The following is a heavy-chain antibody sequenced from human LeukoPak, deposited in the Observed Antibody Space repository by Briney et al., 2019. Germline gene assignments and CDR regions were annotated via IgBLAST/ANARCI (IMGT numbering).Heavy chain of an antibody. J-gene: IGHJ4*02. CDR1: GGSIISYW. V-gene: IGHV4-4*07. D-gene: IGHD3-16*02. CDR2: IYTTGRT. Sequence: SETLSLTCSVSGGSIISYWWSWIRQPAGKGLEFIGRIYTTGRTNYNPSLKSRVSMSVDTSKNKFSLELRSVTAADTAVYFCARAGYTISSYRFDYWGQGVLLTVSS. CDR3: ARAGYTISSYRFDY.